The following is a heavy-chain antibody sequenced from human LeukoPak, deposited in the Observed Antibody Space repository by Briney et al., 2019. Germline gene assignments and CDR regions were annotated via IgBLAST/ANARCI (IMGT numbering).Heavy chain of an antibody. CDR1: GFTFSSYW. D-gene: IGHD3-3*01. CDR3: ARGRSGATYLFDY. Sequence: GGSLRLSCAASGFTFSSYWMHWVRQAPGKGLVWVSRINSDGSSTSYADSVKGRFTISRDNAKNTLYLQMNSLRAEDTAVYYSARGRSGATYLFDYWGQGTLVTVSS. V-gene: IGHV3-74*01. J-gene: IGHJ4*02. CDR2: INSDGSST.